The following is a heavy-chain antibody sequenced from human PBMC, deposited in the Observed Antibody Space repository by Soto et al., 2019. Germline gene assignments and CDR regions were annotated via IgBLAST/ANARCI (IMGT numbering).Heavy chain of an antibody. J-gene: IGHJ4*02. V-gene: IGHV3-15*07. CDR3: TTRMPYDSSGDFDY. Sequence: GGSLRLSCAASGFTFSNAWMNWVRQAPGKGLEWVGRIKSKTDGGTTDYAAPVKGRFTISRDDSKNTLYLQMNSLKTEDTAVYYCTTRMPYDSSGDFDYWGQGTLVTVSS. CDR2: IKSKTDGGTT. CDR1: GFTFSNAW. D-gene: IGHD3-22*01.